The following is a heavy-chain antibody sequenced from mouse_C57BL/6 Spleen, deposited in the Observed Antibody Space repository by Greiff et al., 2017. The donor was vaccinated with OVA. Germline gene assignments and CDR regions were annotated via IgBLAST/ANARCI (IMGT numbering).Heavy chain of an antibody. V-gene: IGHV3-6*01. CDR1: GYSITSGYY. Sequence: EVQLQESGPGLVKPSQSLSLTCSVTGYSITSGYYWNWIRQFPGNKLEWMGYISYDGSNNYNPSLKNRISITRDTSKNQFFLKLNSVTTEDTATYYGARDEGYFDYWGQGTTLTVSS. CDR2: ISYDGSN. CDR3: ARDEGYFDY. J-gene: IGHJ2*01.